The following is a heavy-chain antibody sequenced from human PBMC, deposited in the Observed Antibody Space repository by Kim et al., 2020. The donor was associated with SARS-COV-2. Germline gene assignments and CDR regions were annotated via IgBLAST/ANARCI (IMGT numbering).Heavy chain of an antibody. Sequence: GGSLRLSCAASGFTFSSYAMHWVRQAPGKGLEWVAVISYDGSNKYYADSVKGRFTISRDNSKNTLYLQMNSLRAEDTAVYYCARDSGGNSGAPVFYFDYWGQGTLVTVSS. CDR2: ISYDGSNK. CDR1: GFTFSSYA. D-gene: IGHD2-15*01. V-gene: IGHV3-30*04. CDR3: ARDSGGNSGAPVFYFDY. J-gene: IGHJ4*02.